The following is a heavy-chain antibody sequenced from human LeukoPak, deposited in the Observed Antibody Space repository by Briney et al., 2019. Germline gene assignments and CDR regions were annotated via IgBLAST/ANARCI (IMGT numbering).Heavy chain of an antibody. CDR3: ARDGSRYSSSWYQV. CDR1: GFTFSSYS. Sequence: GGSLRLSCAASGFTFSSYSMNWVRQAPGKGLEWVSYISSSSSTIYYADSVKGRFTISRDNAKNSLYLQMNSLRAEDTAVYYCARDGSRYSSSWYQVWGQGTLVTVSS. D-gene: IGHD6-13*01. J-gene: IGHJ4*02. V-gene: IGHV3-48*01. CDR2: ISSSSSTI.